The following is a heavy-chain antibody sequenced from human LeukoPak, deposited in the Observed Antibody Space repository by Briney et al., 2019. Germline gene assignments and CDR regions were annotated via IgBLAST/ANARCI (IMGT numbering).Heavy chain of an antibody. CDR1: GFTFNKYG. J-gene: IGHJ4*02. CDR3: VKDGGNCHFDY. D-gene: IGHD4-23*01. CDR2: IRYDESNK. Sequence: GGCLRLSCAASGFTFNKYGMHWVRQAPGKGLEWVTFIRYDESNKYYADSVKGRFTISRDNSKNTLYLQMNSLRVEDTAVYYCVKDGGNCHFDYWGQGTLVTVSS. V-gene: IGHV3-30*02.